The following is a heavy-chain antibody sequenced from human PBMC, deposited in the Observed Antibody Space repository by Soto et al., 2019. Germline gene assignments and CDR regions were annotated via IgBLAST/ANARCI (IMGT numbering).Heavy chain of an antibody. CDR1: GFTFSSYA. CDR2: ISGSGGST. V-gene: IGHV3-23*01. D-gene: IGHD2-8*01. J-gene: IGHJ5*02. CDR3: AKRVWDCTNGVCYTNWFDP. Sequence: EVQLLESGGGLVQPGGSLRLSCAASGFTFSSYAMSWVRQAPGKGLEWVSAISGSGGSTYYADSVKGRFTISRDNSKNTLYLQMNSLRAEDTAVYYCAKRVWDCTNGVCYTNWFDPWGQGTLVTVSS.